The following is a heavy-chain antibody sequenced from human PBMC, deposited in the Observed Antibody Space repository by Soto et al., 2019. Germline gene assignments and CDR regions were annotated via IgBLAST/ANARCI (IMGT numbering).Heavy chain of an antibody. V-gene: IGHV4-59*01. CDR3: ARAPASAMDPFDY. CDR1: GGSISSYY. CDR2: IYYSGST. D-gene: IGHD5-18*01. Sequence: PSETLSLTCTVSGGSISSYYWSWIRQPPGKGLEWIGYIYYSGSTNYNPSLKSRVTISVDTSKNQFSLKLSSVTAADTAVYYCARAPASAMDPFDYWGQGTLVTVSS. J-gene: IGHJ4*02.